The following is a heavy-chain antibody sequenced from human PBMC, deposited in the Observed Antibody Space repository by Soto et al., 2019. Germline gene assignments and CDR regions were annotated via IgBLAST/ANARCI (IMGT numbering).Heavy chain of an antibody. V-gene: IGHV4-31*03. J-gene: IGHJ5*02. Sequence: PSETLSLTCTVSGGSISSGGYYWSWIRQHPGKGLEWIGYIYYSGSTYYNPSLKSRVTISVDTSKNQFSLKLSSVTAADTAVYYCARANYCSSTSCYSDLDGLAVVRPYNWFDPSGQGPLVTVSS. CDR2: IYYSGST. CDR1: GGSISSGGYY. CDR3: ARANYCSSTSCYSDLDGLAVVRPYNWFDP. D-gene: IGHD2-2*01.